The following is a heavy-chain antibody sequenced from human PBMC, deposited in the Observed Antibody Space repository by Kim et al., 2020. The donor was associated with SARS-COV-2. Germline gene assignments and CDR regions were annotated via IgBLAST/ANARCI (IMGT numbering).Heavy chain of an antibody. CDR1: GGSISSSSYY. CDR2: IYYSGST. J-gene: IGHJ4*02. CDR3: ARLPGYDSSGYYH. V-gene: IGHV4-39*01. D-gene: IGHD3-22*01. Sequence: SETLSLTCTVSGGSISSSSYYWGWIRQPPGKGLEWIGSIYYSGSTYYNPSLKSRVTISVDTSKNQFSLKLSSVTAADTAVYYCARLPGYDSSGYYHWGQGTLVTVSS.